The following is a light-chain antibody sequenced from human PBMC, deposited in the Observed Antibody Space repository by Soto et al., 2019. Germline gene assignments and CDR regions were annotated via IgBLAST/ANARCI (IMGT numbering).Light chain of an antibody. CDR1: SSDVGGYNY. CDR2: EVS. CDR3: SSYTGSSNYV. Sequence: QSVLTQPASVSGSPGQSITISCTGTSSDVGGYNYVSWYQQHPGKAPKLMIYEVSNRPSGVSNRFSGSKSGNTASLTISGLQAEDEADYYCSSYTGSSNYVFGNGTKVT. J-gene: IGLJ1*01. V-gene: IGLV2-14*01.